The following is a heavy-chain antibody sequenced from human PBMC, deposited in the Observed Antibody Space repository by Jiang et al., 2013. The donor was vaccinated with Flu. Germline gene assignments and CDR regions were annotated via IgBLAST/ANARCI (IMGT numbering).Heavy chain of an antibody. CDR2: SGTSR. CDR3: AKEAAVIINVGRDYFDN. D-gene: IGHD6-13*01. J-gene: IGHJ4*02. V-gene: IGHV3-23*01. Sequence: SGTSRYYADSVEGRFTISRDNSRNVLYLQLSNLRAEDTALYYCAKEAAVIINVGRDYFDNWGQGTLVSVAS.